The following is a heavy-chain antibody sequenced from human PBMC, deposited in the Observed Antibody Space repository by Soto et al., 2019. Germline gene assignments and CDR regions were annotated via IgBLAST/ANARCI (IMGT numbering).Heavy chain of an antibody. CDR3: ARDYSSSWYNYYYYYGMDV. V-gene: IGHV3-33*01. J-gene: IGHJ6*02. CDR1: GFTFSSYG. D-gene: IGHD6-13*01. CDR2: IWYDGSNK. Sequence: SGGSLRLSCAASGFTFSSYGMHWVRQAPGKGLEWVAVIWYDGSNKYYADSVKGRFTISRDNSKNTLYLQMNSLRAEDTAVYYCARDYSSSWYNYYYYYGMDVWGQGTTVTVSS.